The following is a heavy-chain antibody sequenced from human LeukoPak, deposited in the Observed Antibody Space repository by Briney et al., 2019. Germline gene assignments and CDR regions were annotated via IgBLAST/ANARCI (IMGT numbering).Heavy chain of an antibody. J-gene: IGHJ4*02. CDR2: IKPDGSKT. V-gene: IGHV3-7*01. CDR1: GFTFSTYW. D-gene: IGHD6-6*01. CDR3: AREGYSSSSNDY. Sequence: GGSLRLSCAASGFTFSTYWMIWVRQAPGKGLEWVAYIKPDGSKTYYADSVKGRFTISRDNAKNSLYLQMNSLRAEDTAVYYCAREGYSSSSNDYWGQGTQVTVSS.